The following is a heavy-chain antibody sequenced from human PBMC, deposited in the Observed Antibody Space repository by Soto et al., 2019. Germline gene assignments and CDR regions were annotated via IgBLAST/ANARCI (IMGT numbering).Heavy chain of an antibody. V-gene: IGHV3-7*04. CDR3: ARDWRDGYTHGPDY. D-gene: IGHD5-12*01. Sequence: EVQLVESGGGLVQPGGSLRLSCAVSGFTFSNYWMSWVRQAPGKGLEWVANIHPDGSQRYYVDSVKGRFTISRDNAKNSLSLQMSSLREEDTAIYCCARDWRDGYTHGPDYWGQGTLVTVTS. CDR2: IHPDGSQR. J-gene: IGHJ4*02. CDR1: GFTFSNYW.